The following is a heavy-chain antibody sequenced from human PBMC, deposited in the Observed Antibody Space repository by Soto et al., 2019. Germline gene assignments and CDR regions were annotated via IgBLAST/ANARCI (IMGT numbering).Heavy chain of an antibody. CDR3: AKDRLAGNFDY. Sequence: WGSLRLSCAASGFTFNNYARNWVRQAPGKGLEWVATISATGGSTYYADSVEGRFTISRDNSKNTLYLQMNGLRVEDTAVYYCAKDRLAGNFDYWGQGTQVTVS. V-gene: IGHV3-23*01. CDR1: GFTFNNYA. CDR2: ISATGGST. J-gene: IGHJ4*02.